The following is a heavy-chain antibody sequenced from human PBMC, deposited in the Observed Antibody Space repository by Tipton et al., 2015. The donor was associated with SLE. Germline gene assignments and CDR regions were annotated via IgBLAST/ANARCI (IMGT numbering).Heavy chain of an antibody. Sequence: SLRLSCAVSGFTFDDYAMHWVRQPPGKGLEWVSLISWDGDTTYYTDSVKGRFTISRDNSKNSLYLQMNSLRVEDTGLYYCTKVRMLGVQIDALDFWGQGTMVTVSS. J-gene: IGHJ3*01. V-gene: IGHV3-43D*04. D-gene: IGHD3-16*01. CDR3: TKVRMLGVQIDALDF. CDR1: GFTFDDYA. CDR2: ISWDGDTT.